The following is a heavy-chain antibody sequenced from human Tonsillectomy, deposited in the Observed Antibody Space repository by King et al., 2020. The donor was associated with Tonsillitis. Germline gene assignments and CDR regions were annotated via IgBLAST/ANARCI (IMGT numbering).Heavy chain of an antibody. J-gene: IGHJ4*02. CDR1: GFTFSSYG. CDR2: ISYDGSNK. CDR3: AKDRGYCSGGSCLRLDY. Sequence: VQLVESGGGVVQPGRSLRLSCAASGFTFSSYGMHWVRQAPGKGLEGVAVISYDGSNKYYADSVKGRFTISRDNSKNTLYLQMNSLRAEDTAVYYCAKDRGYCSGGSCLRLDYWGQGTLVTVSS. V-gene: IGHV3-30*18. D-gene: IGHD2-15*01.